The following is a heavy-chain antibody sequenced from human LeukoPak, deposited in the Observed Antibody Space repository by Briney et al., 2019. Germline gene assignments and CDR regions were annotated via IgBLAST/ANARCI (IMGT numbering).Heavy chain of an antibody. V-gene: IGHV3-21*01. J-gene: IGHJ4*02. Sequence: GGSLRLSCVASGFTFSDYGMNWVRQAPGKGLEWVSSISNGNSYIYYADSVKGRFTISRDNAKNSLYLQMNSLRAEDTAVYYCARNRGGKATFDYWGQGTLVTVSS. CDR3: ARNRGGKATFDY. CDR1: GFTFSDYG. D-gene: IGHD2-15*01. CDR2: ISNGNSYI.